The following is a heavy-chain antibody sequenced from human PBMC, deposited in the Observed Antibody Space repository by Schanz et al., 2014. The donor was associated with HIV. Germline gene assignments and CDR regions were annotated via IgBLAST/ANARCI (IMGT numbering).Heavy chain of an antibody. V-gene: IGHV1-69*01. CDR2: IIPIFGTS. J-gene: IGHJ4*02. D-gene: IGHD1-26*01. Sequence: QVQLVQSGAEGRKPGASVKVSCKASGYTFSIYAISWVRQAPGQGLEWMGGIIPIFGTSNYAQKFQGRVTITADEFTSTASMELSSLRSEDTAVYYCARGRYSGSYYNYWGQGTLVTVSS. CDR3: ARGRYSGSYYNY. CDR1: GYTFSIYA.